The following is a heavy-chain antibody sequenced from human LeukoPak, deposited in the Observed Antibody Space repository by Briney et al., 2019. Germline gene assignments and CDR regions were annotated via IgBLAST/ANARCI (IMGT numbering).Heavy chain of an antibody. V-gene: IGHV3-49*04. CDR3: TSGPTGYCSGGSCYSGYYYGMDV. CDR1: GFTFGDYG. J-gene: IGHJ6*02. CDR2: IRSKPYGGTT. Sequence: GGSLRLSCTAAGFTFGDYGMSWVRQAPGRGLEWVGVIRSKPYGGTTEYAASVKGRFTISRDDFKSVAYLQMNSLKTEDTAVCYCTSGPTGYCSGGSCYSGYYYGMDVWGRGTTVTVSS. D-gene: IGHD2-15*01.